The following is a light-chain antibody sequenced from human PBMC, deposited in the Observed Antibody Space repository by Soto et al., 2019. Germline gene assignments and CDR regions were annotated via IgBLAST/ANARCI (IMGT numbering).Light chain of an antibody. V-gene: IGLV2-23*01. CDR1: SSDVGSSNL. CDR3: CSFARSSTSYV. J-gene: IGLJ1*01. CDR2: EGS. Sequence: QSALTQPASVSGSPGQSITISCTGTSSDVGSSNLVSWYQQYPDKAPNLIIYEGSRRPSGVSGRFSGSMSGNTASLTISGLQAEDEADYYCCSFARSSTSYVFGTGTKLTVL.